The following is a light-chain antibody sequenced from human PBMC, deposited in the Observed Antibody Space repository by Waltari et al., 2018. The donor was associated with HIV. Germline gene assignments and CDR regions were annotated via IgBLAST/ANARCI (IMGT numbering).Light chain of an antibody. CDR3: QSADTSYTSRV. CDR1: VLAKQY. Sequence: SYELTQPPSVSVSPGQTARIPCSGDVLAKQYAYWYQQKPGQAPVLVIYKDTERPSGIPERVSGPSSGTTGTLTISGVQPDDEADYYCQSADTSYTSRVFGIGTKVTVL. CDR2: KDT. J-gene: IGLJ1*01. V-gene: IGLV3-25*03.